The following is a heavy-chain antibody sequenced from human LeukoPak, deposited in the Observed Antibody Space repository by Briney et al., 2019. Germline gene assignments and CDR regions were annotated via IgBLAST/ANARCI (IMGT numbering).Heavy chain of an antibody. CDR3: ARDRAWNYFDY. Sequence: GGSLRLSCAPSGFTFSRHGMHWVRRAPGKGLEWVAIISDDGSRKYYAHSVEGRFTISRDNSKNTLYLQMDSLRAEDTAVYYCARDRAWNYFDYWGQGTLVTVSS. CDR1: GFTFSRHG. D-gene: IGHD3-3*01. CDR2: ISDDGSRK. V-gene: IGHV3-30*03. J-gene: IGHJ4*02.